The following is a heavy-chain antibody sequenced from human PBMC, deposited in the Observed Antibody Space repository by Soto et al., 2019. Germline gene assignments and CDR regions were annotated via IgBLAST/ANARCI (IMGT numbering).Heavy chain of an antibody. J-gene: IGHJ4*02. CDR3: ESPSGGDYGFAY. CDR1: GGSISSYY. V-gene: IGHV4-59*08. CDR2: IYYSGST. D-gene: IGHD3-16*01. Sequence: SETLSLTCTVSGGSISSYYWSWIRQPPGKGLEWIGYIYYSGSTNYNPSLKSRVTISVDTSKNQFSLKLSSVTAADTAVYYCESPSGGDYGFAYWSQGTLVTVSS.